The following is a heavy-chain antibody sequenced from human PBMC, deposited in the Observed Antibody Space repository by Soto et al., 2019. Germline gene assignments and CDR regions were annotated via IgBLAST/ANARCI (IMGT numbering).Heavy chain of an antibody. D-gene: IGHD4-17*01. Sequence: SETLSLTCTVSGGSISSYYWSWIRQPPGKGLEWIGYIYYSGSTNYNPSLKSRVTISVDTSKNQFSLKLSSVTAADTAVYYCARTYGDYSYFDYWGRGTLVTVSS. CDR2: IYYSGST. J-gene: IGHJ4*02. CDR3: ARTYGDYSYFDY. V-gene: IGHV4-59*01. CDR1: GGSISSYY.